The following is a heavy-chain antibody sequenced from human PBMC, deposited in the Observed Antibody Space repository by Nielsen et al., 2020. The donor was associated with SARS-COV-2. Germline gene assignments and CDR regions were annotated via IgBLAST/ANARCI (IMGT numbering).Heavy chain of an antibody. CDR1: GYTFTSYG. V-gene: IGHV1-18*01. CDR3: VTSVKTRYSSSWYDDY. J-gene: IGHJ4*02. D-gene: IGHD6-13*01. Sequence: ASVKVSCKASGYTFTSYGISWVRQAPGQGLEWMGWISAYNGNTNYAQKLQGRVTMTTDTSTSTAYMELRSLRSDDTAVYYCVTSVKTRYSSSWYDDYWGQGTLVTVSS. CDR2: ISAYNGNT.